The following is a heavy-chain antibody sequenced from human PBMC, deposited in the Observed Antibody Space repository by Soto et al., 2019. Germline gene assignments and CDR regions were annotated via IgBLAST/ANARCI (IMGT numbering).Heavy chain of an antibody. CDR1: GFTFSSYW. D-gene: IGHD5-12*01. J-gene: IGHJ6*02. V-gene: IGHV3-7*01. CDR3: ARDQSMVATFYYYYGMDV. Sequence: GGSLRLSCAASGFTFSSYWMSWVRQAPGKGLEWVANIKQDGSEKYYVESVKGRFTISRDNAKNSLYLQMNSLRAEDTAVYYFARDQSMVATFYYYYGMDVWGQGTTVTVSS. CDR2: IKQDGSEK.